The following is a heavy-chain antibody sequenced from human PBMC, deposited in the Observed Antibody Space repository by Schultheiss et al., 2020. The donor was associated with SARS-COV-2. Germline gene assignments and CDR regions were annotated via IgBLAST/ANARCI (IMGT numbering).Heavy chain of an antibody. CDR2: IYHSGST. V-gene: IGHV4-59*12. CDR3: ARDSSPGFDY. D-gene: IGHD6-13*01. J-gene: IGHJ4*02. CDR1: GGSISSYY. Sequence: SETLSLTCTVSGGSISSYYWSWIRQPPGKGLEWIGEIYHSGSTNYNPSLKSRVTISVDKSKNQFSLKLSSVTAADTAVYYCARDSSPGFDYWGQGTLVTVSS.